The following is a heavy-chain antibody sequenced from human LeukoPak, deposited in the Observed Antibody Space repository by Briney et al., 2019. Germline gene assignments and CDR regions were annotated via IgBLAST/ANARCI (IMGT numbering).Heavy chain of an antibody. Sequence: SETLSLTCTVSGGSISSYYWSWIRQPPGKGLEWVGYIYYDGTTNYNPSLKSRVTMSVDTSKNQFSLKLSSVTAADTALYYCARHSRTYYDFDYWGQGTLVTVSS. D-gene: IGHD1-26*01. CDR2: IYYDGTT. J-gene: IGHJ4*02. V-gene: IGHV4-59*08. CDR3: ARHSRTYYDFDY. CDR1: GGSISSYY.